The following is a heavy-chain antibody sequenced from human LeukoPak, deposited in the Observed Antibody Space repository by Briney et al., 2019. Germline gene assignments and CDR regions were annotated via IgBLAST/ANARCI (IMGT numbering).Heavy chain of an antibody. V-gene: IGHV4-4*07. CDR3: ARDLVVVPAAMHGWFDP. CDR2: IYTSGST. CDR1: GGSISSYY. Sequence: SETLSLTCTVSGGSISSYYWSWIRQPAGKGLEWIGRIYTSGSTNYNPSLKSRVTMSVDTSKNQFSLKLSSVTAADTAVYYCARDLVVVPAAMHGWFDPWGQGTMVTVSS. J-gene: IGHJ5*02. D-gene: IGHD2-2*01.